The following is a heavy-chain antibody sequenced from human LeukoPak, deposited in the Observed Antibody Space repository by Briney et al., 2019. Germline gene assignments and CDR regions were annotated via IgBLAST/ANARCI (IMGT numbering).Heavy chain of an antibody. J-gene: IGHJ6*03. Sequence: GRSLRLSCAASGFTFSSYAMHWVRQAPGKGLEWVAVISYDGSFEDYADSVKGRFTISRDNSKNTLYLQMNSLRAEDTAVYYCAKRGDSSGYYYFYYYYYMDVWGKGTTVTISS. D-gene: IGHD3-22*01. CDR1: GFTFSSYA. CDR3: AKRGDSSGYYYFYYYYYMDV. CDR2: ISYDGSFE. V-gene: IGHV3-30*18.